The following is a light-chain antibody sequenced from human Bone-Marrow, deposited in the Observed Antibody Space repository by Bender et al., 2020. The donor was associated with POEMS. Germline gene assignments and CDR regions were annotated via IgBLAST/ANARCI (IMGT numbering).Light chain of an antibody. CDR3: CSLTTTTTLV. Sequence: QSALTQPASVSGSPGQSITISCTGTSSDVGKHNLVSWYQQIPGKAPKLMMYEVNKRPSGVSLRFSGSKSGNTASLTISGLQAEDEADYYCCSLTTTTTLVFGGGTKVTVL. CDR1: SSDVGKHNL. V-gene: IGLV2-23*02. CDR2: EVN. J-gene: IGLJ2*01.